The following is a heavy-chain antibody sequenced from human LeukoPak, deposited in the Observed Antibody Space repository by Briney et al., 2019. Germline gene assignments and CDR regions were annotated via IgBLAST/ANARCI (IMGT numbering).Heavy chain of an antibody. CDR2: ISSSSSTI. J-gene: IGHJ5*02. Sequence: QSGGSLRLSCAASGFTFSSYSMNWVRQAPGKGLEWVSYISSSSSTIYYADSVKGRFTISRDNAKNSLYLQMNSLRAEDTAVYYCARGFTIFTLKGPNWFDPWGQGTLVTVSS. D-gene: IGHD3-3*01. V-gene: IGHV3-48*04. CDR1: GFTFSSYS. CDR3: ARGFTIFTLKGPNWFDP.